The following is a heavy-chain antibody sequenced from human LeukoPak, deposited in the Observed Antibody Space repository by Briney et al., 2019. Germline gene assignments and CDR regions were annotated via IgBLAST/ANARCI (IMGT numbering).Heavy chain of an antibody. CDR2: IYPGDSDT. J-gene: IGHJ3*02. D-gene: IGHD2-15*01. CDR3: ARGYCSGGTCYFDAFDI. CDR1: GYSFTTYW. V-gene: IGHV5-51*01. Sequence: GESLKISCKGSGYSFTTYWIGWVRQMPGKGLEWMGIIYPGDSDTRYSPSFQGQVTISADKSISTAYLQWSSLKASDTAIYYCARGYCSGGTCYFDAFDIWGQGTMVTVSS.